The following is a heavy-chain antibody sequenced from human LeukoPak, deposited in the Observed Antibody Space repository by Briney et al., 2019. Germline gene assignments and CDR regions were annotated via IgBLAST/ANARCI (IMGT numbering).Heavy chain of an antibody. V-gene: IGHV3-23*01. CDR1: GFTFSSFA. Sequence: GGSLRLSCAASGFTFSSFAMSWVRQAPGKGLEWVSGISGSGGSGGSTYYADSVKGRFSISRDNSKNTLYLQMNSLRAEDTAVYYCAKSGLNRFDYWGQRTLVTVSS. J-gene: IGHJ4*02. CDR2: ISGSGGSGGST. D-gene: IGHD2-15*01. CDR3: AKSGLNRFDY.